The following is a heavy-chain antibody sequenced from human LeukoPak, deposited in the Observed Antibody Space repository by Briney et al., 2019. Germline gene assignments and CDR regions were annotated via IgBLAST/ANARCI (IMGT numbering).Heavy chain of an antibody. Sequence: PGGSLRLSCAASGFTFSSYDMHWVRQATGKAMEGFSAIATSGDTYYPVSVKGRFTISRDDSKNTLYLQMNSLRAEDTAAYYRAKGYSFDILSGYSSLDSWGQGTMVTVSS. CDR1: GFTFSSYD. D-gene: IGHD3-9*01. J-gene: IGHJ4*02. CDR3: AKGYSFDILSGYSSLDS. V-gene: IGHV3-13*01. CDR2: IATSGDT.